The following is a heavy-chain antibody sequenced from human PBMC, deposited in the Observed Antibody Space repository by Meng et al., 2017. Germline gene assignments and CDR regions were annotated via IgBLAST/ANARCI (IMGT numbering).Heavy chain of an antibody. J-gene: IGHJ3*02. CDR2: ISSSGSTI. Sequence: GESLKISCAASGFTFSSYEMNWVRQAPGKGLEWVSYISSSGSTIYYADSVKGRFTISRDNAKNSLYLQMNSLRAEDTAVYYCARDQARRFTMVRGDSDAFDIWVQGTMVTV. V-gene: IGHV3-48*03. CDR1: GFTFSSYE. CDR3: ARDQARRFTMVRGDSDAFDI. D-gene: IGHD3-10*01.